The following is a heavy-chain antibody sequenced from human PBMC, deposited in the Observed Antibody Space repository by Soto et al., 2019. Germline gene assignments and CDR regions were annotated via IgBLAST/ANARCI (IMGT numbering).Heavy chain of an antibody. J-gene: IGHJ4*02. CDR3: AHMTTVTTFDS. D-gene: IGHD4-17*01. CDR1: GFTFNNYG. Sequence: PGGSLRLSCAASGFTFNNYGMNWVRQAPGKGLEWVSGISSGGANTYYTDSVKGRFTISRDNSKNTVHLQMTNMDPVDTATYYCAHMTTVTTFDSWGQGTLVTVSS. CDR2: ISSGGANT. V-gene: IGHV3-23*01.